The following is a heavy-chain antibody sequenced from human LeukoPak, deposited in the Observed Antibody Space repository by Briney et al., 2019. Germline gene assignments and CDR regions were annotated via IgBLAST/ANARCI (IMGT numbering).Heavy chain of an antibody. Sequence: SETLSLTCTVSGSSINNYYWSWIRQPPGKGLEWIGYINYSGDTNSNPSLESRVTIYVDTSRKQFSLRLNSVTAADTAVYFCARIYAGGSFFDYWGQGTLVTVSS. CDR2: INYSGDT. J-gene: IGHJ4*02. D-gene: IGHD3-10*01. CDR3: ARIYAGGSFFDY. V-gene: IGHV4-59*08. CDR1: GSSINNYY.